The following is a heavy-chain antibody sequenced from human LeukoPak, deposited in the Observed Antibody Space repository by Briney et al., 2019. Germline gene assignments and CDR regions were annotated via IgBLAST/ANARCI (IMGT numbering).Heavy chain of an antibody. CDR1: GYSISSGYY. CDR3: AKITMVRGGAFDY. J-gene: IGHJ4*02. D-gene: IGHD3-10*01. V-gene: IGHV4-38-2*02. Sequence: PSETLSLTCTVPGYSISSGYYWGWIRQPPGKGLEWIGSIYHSGSTYYNPSLKSRVTISVDTSKNQFSLKLSSVTAADTAVYYCAKITMVRGGAFDYWGQGTLVTVSS. CDR2: IYHSGST.